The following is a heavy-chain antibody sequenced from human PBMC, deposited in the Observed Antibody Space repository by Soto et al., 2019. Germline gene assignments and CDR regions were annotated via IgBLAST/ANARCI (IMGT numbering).Heavy chain of an antibody. CDR1: GFTFSTYS. V-gene: IGHV3-21*04. CDR3: ARDSRIFALGYTVNYFDY. D-gene: IGHD2-2*02. Sequence: PGGSLRLSCAASGFTFSTYSMNWVRQAPGKGLEWVSSISSSSSYIYYADSVKGRFTISRDNAKNSLYLQMNSLRAEDTAVYYCARDSRIFALGYTVNYFDYWGQGTLVTVSS. J-gene: IGHJ4*02. CDR2: ISSSSSYI.